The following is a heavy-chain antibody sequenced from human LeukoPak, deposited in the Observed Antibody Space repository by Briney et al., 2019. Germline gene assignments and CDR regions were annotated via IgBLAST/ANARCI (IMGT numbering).Heavy chain of an antibody. Sequence: GGSLRLPCAASGFTFSSYSMNWVRQAPGKGLEWVSSISGSNNYIYYVDSLKGRFTVSRDNAKSSLYLQMNSLRAEDTAVYYCARGYDFWSGYYGPHYFDCWGQGTLVTVSS. J-gene: IGHJ4*02. CDR3: ARGYDFWSGYYGPHYFDC. CDR2: ISGSNNYI. CDR1: GFTFSSYS. V-gene: IGHV3-21*01. D-gene: IGHD3-3*01.